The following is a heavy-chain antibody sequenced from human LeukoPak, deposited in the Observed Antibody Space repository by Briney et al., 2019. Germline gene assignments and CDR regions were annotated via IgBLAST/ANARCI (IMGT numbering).Heavy chain of an antibody. CDR2: ISWNSGNT. J-gene: IGHJ4*02. CDR1: RFTFDGYA. CDR3: AKSGTYSSSSGYIDS. D-gene: IGHD6-6*01. Sequence: GGSLRLSCAASRFTFDGYAMHWVRQAPGKGLEGVSSISWNSGNTDYAASVKGRFTISRDNAKKSLHLQMNSLRVEDTALYYCAKSGTYSSSSGYIDSWGQGTLVTVSS. V-gene: IGHV3-9*01.